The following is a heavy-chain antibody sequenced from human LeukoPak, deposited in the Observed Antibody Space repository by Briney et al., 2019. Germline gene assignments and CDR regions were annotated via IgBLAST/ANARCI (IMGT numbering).Heavy chain of an antibody. D-gene: IGHD5-18*01. CDR3: ARDGTAMAYYYYYGMDV. CDR2: IYSGGST. Sequence: GGSLRLSCAASGFTVSSNYMSWVRQAPGKGLEWVSVIYSGGSTYYADSVKGRFTISRDNSKNTLYLQMNSLRAEDTAVYYCARDGTAMAYYYYYGMDVWGQGTTVTVSS. V-gene: IGHV3-66*01. CDR1: GFTVSSNY. J-gene: IGHJ6*02.